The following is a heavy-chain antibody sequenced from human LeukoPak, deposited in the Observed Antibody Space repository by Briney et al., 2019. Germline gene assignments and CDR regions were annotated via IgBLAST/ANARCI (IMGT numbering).Heavy chain of an antibody. V-gene: IGHV4-34*01. CDR3: ARGKTLVVRGVANWFDP. J-gene: IGHJ5*02. CDR2: INHRGST. Sequence: SETLSLTCAVYGVSFSGYYWSWLRQPPGKGLEWIGEINHRGSTNYNPSLKSRVTITGDTSKNQFSLKLSSVPASDTAVYYCARGKTLVVRGVANWFDPWGQGTLVTVSS. CDR1: GVSFSGYY. D-gene: IGHD3-10*01.